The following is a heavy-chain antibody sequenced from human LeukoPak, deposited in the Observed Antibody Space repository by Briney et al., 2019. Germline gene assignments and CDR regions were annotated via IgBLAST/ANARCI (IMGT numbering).Heavy chain of an antibody. CDR2: ISRDGRST. CDR1: GFTFSSFA. Sequence: GGSLRLSCAASGFTFSSFAMHRGRQAPGKGLEYVSGISRDGRSTFYADSVKGRFTISRDNSKNTLYLQMGSLRAEDMAVYYCAIQIRGVVYWGQGTLVTVSS. D-gene: IGHD3-10*01. J-gene: IGHJ4*02. V-gene: IGHV3-64*02. CDR3: AIQIRGVVY.